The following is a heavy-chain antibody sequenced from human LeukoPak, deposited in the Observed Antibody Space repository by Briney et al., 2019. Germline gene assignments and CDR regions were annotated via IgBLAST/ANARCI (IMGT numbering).Heavy chain of an antibody. CDR2: INHSGDT. CDR1: GGSFTNYY. D-gene: IGHD1/OR15-1a*01. V-gene: IGHV4-34*01. Sequence: PSETLSLTCNVSGGSFTNYYWSWIRQTPEKGLEGIGQINHSGDTSYNPSLRSRITLSVDRSKNQFSLKVTSVTAADTGVYYCARGPGTVGLSPWGQGTLVTVSS. J-gene: IGHJ5*02. CDR3: ARGPGTVGLSP.